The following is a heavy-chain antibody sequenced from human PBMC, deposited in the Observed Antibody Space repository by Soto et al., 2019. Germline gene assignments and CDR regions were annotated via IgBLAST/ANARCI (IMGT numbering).Heavy chain of an antibody. V-gene: IGHV4-59*01. CDR3: GRAVGLPAYYYYYGMDV. D-gene: IGHD4-17*01. CDR1: GGSISSYY. J-gene: IGHJ6*02. Sequence: PSETLSLTCTVSGGSISSYYWSWIRQPPGKGLEWIGYIYYSGSTNYNPSLKSRVTISVDTSKNQFSLKLSSVTAADTAVYYCGRAVGLPAYYYYYGMDVWGQGTTVTVSS. CDR2: IYYSGST.